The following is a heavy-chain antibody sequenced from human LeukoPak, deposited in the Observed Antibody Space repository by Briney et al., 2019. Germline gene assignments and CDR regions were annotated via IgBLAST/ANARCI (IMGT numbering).Heavy chain of an antibody. CDR1: GFTFSSYA. J-gene: IGHJ4*02. D-gene: IGHD6-19*01. V-gene: IGHV3-64*01. Sequence: GGSLRLSCAASGFTFSSYAMHWVRQAPGKGLEYVSAISSNGGSTYYANSVKGRFTISRDNSKNTLYLQMNSLRAEDTAVYYCARVTYSSGWYTFDYWGQGTLVTVSS. CDR2: ISSNGGST. CDR3: ARVTYSSGWYTFDY.